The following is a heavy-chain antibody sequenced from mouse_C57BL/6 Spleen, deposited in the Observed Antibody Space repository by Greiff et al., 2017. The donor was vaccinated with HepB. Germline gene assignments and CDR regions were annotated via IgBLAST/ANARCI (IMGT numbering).Heavy chain of an antibody. D-gene: IGHD1-1*01. CDR1: GFTFSSYG. J-gene: IGHJ3*01. CDR2: ISSGGSYT. CDR3: ARRDGSSYGWFAY. V-gene: IGHV5-6*02. Sequence: EVKVVESGGDLVKPGGSLKLSCPASGFTFSSYGMSWVRQTPDKRLEWVATISSGGSYTYYPDSVKGRLTISRDNAKNTLYLQMSSLKSEDTAMYYCARRDGSSYGWFAYWGQGTLVTVSA.